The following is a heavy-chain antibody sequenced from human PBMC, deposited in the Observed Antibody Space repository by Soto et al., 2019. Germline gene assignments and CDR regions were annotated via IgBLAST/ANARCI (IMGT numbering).Heavy chain of an antibody. J-gene: IGHJ4*02. V-gene: IGHV3-23*04. D-gene: IGHD3-10*01. CDR1: GFTFSSYS. Sequence: EVQLEESGGGLVKPGGSLRLSCAASGFTFSSYSMNWVRQAPGEGLEWVSTITDSGGDAKYADSVRGRFTISRDNFYNTLSLQMSSLRAEDSAVYYCARGSTDSYPGSRVFDFWGRGTLVTVSS. CDR2: ITDSGGDA. CDR3: ARGSTDSYPGSRVFDF.